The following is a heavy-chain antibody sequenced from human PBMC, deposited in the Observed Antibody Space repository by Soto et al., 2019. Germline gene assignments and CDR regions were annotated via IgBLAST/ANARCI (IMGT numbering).Heavy chain of an antibody. J-gene: IGHJ4*01. V-gene: IGHV3-53*01. CDR1: GISVSSVY. CDR2: IQSDGTT. D-gene: IGHD2-21*02. Sequence: GGSLRLSCTASGISVSSVYMSWVRQAPGKVLEWVSVIQSDGTTHYADSVKGRFTISRDNSQNTLYLQMNSLRAEDTAVYYCARGSYDCGKWGQGTLVTVSS. CDR3: ARGSYDCGK.